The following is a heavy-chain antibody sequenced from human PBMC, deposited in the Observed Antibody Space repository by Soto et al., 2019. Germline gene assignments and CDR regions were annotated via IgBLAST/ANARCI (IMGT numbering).Heavy chain of an antibody. CDR2: IYYNGNT. Sequence: PSETLSLTCSVSGGSGNSANYYWSWMRQPPGKGLEWIGFIYYNGNTKYNPSLKSRVTISLDTSKNQFSLNLTSVTAADAAVYYCSRDNSGYFPTYWGQGTLVTVSS. V-gene: IGHV4-61*01. CDR3: SRDNSGYFPTY. CDR1: GGSGNSANYY. D-gene: IGHD3-22*01. J-gene: IGHJ4*02.